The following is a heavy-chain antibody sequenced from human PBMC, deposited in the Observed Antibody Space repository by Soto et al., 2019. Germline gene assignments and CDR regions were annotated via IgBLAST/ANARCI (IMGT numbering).Heavy chain of an antibody. CDR1: GGSIRSYY. J-gene: IGHJ6*02. D-gene: IGHD3-3*01. CDR2: IYTSGST. Sequence: QVQLQESGPGLVKPSETLSLTCNVSGGSIRSYYWSWVRQSAGKPLEWIGRIYTSGSTNYNPSLKSRVSMSVDTSKNQFSLEVTSVTAADTAVYYCAREGSSGFGMDVWGLGTTVTVSS. V-gene: IGHV4-4*07. CDR3: AREGSSGFGMDV.